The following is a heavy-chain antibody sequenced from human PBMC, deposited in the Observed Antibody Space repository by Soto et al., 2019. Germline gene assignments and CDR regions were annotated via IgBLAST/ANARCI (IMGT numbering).Heavy chain of an antibody. CDR3: ATAKRAPDAFDI. CDR2: FDPEDGET. Sequence: QVQLVQSGAEVKKPGASVKVSCKVSGYTLTELSMHWVRQAPGKGLEWMGGFDPEDGETIYAQKFQGRVTMTEDTSPEKAYMELSSLRYEDTAVYYCATAKRAPDAFDIWGQGTMVTVSS. CDR1: GYTLTELS. J-gene: IGHJ3*02. V-gene: IGHV1-24*01.